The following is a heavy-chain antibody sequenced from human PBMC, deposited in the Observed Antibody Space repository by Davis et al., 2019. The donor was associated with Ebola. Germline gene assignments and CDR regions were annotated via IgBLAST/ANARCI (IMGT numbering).Heavy chain of an antibody. CDR1: GYTFTSYA. CDR2: INAGNGNT. Sequence: ASVKVSCKASGYTFTSYAMHWVRQAPGQRLEWMGWINAGNGNTKYSQKFQGRVTITRDTSASTAYMELSSLRSEDTAVYYCARDSWMQYGMDVWGQGTTVTVSS. CDR3: ARDSWMQYGMDV. J-gene: IGHJ6*02. V-gene: IGHV1-3*01. D-gene: IGHD5-18*01.